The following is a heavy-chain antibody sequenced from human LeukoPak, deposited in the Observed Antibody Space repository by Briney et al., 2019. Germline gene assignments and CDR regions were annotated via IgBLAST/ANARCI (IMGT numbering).Heavy chain of an antibody. D-gene: IGHD1-26*01. V-gene: IGHV4-59*08. Sequence: SETLSLTCTVSGGSIGSYYWSWIRQPPGKGLEWIGYIYYSGSTNYNPSLKSRVTISVDTSKNQFSLKLSSVTAADTAVYYCAKQPWGGGSYLRPNWYFDLWGRGALVTVSS. CDR1: GGSIGSYY. CDR2: IYYSGST. J-gene: IGHJ2*01. CDR3: AKQPWGGGSYLRPNWYFDL.